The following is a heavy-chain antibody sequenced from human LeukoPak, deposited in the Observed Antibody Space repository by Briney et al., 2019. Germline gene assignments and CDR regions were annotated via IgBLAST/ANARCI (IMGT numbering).Heavy chain of an antibody. D-gene: IGHD3-3*01. Sequence: PGGSLRLSCAASGFTFSSYAMHWVRQAPGKGLEWVAVISYDGSNKYYADSVKGRFTISRDNSKNTLYLQINSLRAEDTAVYYCARANDFWSGPRDWGQGTLVTVSS. V-gene: IGHV3-30-3*01. J-gene: IGHJ4*02. CDR3: ARANDFWSGPRD. CDR1: GFTFSSYA. CDR2: ISYDGSNK.